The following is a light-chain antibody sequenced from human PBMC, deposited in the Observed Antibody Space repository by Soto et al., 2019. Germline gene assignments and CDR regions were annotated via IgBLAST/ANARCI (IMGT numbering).Light chain of an antibody. CDR3: QQSYSTSWT. V-gene: IGKV1-5*03. Sequence: DIQMTQSPSTLSGSVGDRVTITCRASQTISSWLAWYQQKPGKAPKLLIYKASTLKSGVPSRFSGSGSGTEFTLTISSLQPDDFATYYCQQSYSTSWTFGQGTKVDI. CDR1: QTISSW. CDR2: KAS. J-gene: IGKJ1*01.